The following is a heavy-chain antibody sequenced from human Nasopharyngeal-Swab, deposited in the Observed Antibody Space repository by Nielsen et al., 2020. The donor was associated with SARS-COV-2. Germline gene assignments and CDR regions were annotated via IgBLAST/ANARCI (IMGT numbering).Heavy chain of an antibody. CDR3: ARGYFVDYYFSYMDV. Sequence: SVKVSCKASGGTFGTYALSWVRQAPGQGFEWMGGIIPIFGTPNYAQKFRGRVTMTADESTSTAYMELSSLRSKDTAVYYCARGYFVDYYFSYMDVWGKGTTVTSP. CDR1: GGTFGTYA. V-gene: IGHV1-69*13. J-gene: IGHJ6*03. D-gene: IGHD3-9*01. CDR2: IIPIFGTP.